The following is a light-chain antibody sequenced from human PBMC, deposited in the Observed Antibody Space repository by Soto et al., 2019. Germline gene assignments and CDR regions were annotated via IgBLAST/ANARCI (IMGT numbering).Light chain of an antibody. CDR3: QQYKNLLS. Sequence: DIQMTQSPSSLSASVGDRVTITCQASQDISKXXXXXXXXXXKAPKLLIYDASNLETGVPSRFSGSGSGTDFIFSISSLQPEDIATYYCQQYKNLLSFGPGTKVDIK. J-gene: IGKJ3*01. CDR2: DAS. CDR1: QDISKX. V-gene: IGKV1-33*01.